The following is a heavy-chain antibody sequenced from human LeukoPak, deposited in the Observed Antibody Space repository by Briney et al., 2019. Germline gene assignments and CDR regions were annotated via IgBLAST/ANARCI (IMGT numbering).Heavy chain of an antibody. D-gene: IGHD6-13*01. CDR2: ISSSGSTI. Sequence: GGSLRLSCAASGFTFSSHEMNWVRQAPGKGLEWVSYISSSGSTIYYADSVKGRFTISRDNAKNSLYLQMNSLRAEDTAVYYCARDQESSSWPYYYYYGMDVWGQGTTVTVSS. CDR3: ARDQESSSWPYYYYYGMDV. CDR1: GFTFSSHE. J-gene: IGHJ6*02. V-gene: IGHV3-48*03.